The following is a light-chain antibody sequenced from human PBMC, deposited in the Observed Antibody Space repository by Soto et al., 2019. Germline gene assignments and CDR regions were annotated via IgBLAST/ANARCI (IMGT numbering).Light chain of an antibody. CDR3: QQSHNTPLT. J-gene: IGKJ1*01. CDR2: SAS. V-gene: IGKV1-39*01. Sequence: DIQMTQSPSSLSASVGVRVTITCRASQRVGSYLNWYQQKPGKAPTLLIYSASELQSGVSSRFSGSGSGTDFTLTIRNLQPEDFAVYYFQQSHNTPLTFGQGTKVEI. CDR1: QRVGSY.